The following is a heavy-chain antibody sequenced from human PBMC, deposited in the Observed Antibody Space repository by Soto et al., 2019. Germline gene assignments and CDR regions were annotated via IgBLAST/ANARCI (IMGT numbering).Heavy chain of an antibody. CDR3: ARGHYYDSSGYSGYFDY. D-gene: IGHD3-22*01. CDR1: SGSSSSGDDY. CDR2: IYSTGST. V-gene: IGHV4-31*03. Sequence: PSETLSVTCTVASGSSSSGDDYCTWIRQHPGKGLEWIGFIYSTGSTYYNPSLRSRLTISVDTSKNQFSLKLNSVTAADTAVYYCARGHYYDSSGYSGYFDYWGQGTRVTV. J-gene: IGHJ4*02.